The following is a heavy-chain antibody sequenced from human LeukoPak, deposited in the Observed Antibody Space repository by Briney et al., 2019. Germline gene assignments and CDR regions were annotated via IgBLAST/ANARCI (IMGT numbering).Heavy chain of an antibody. Sequence: GGSLRLSCAASGFTFSSYSMNWVRQAPGKGLEWVSSISGSSSYIYYADSVKGRFTISRDNAKNSLYLQMNSLRAEDTAVYYCAKEGFYGSGTFWGQGTLVTVSS. J-gene: IGHJ4*02. V-gene: IGHV3-21*01. CDR1: GFTFSSYS. CDR2: ISGSSSYI. CDR3: AKEGFYGSGTF. D-gene: IGHD3-10*01.